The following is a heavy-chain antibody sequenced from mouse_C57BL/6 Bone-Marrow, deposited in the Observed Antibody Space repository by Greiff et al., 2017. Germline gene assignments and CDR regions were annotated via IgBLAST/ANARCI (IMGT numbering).Heavy chain of an antibody. V-gene: IGHV14-4*01. Sequence: VQLQQSGAELVRPGASVKLSCTASGFNIKDDYMHWVKQRPEQGLEWIGWIDPENGDTEYASKFQGKATITADTSSNTAYLQLSSLTSEDTAVYYCTTNYYGNDVDYWGQGTTLTGSS. CDR3: TTNYYGNDVDY. CDR1: GFNIKDDY. D-gene: IGHD2-2*01. CDR2: IDPENGDT. J-gene: IGHJ2*01.